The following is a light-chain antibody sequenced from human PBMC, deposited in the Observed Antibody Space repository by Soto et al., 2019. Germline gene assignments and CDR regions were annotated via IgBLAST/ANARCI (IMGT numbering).Light chain of an antibody. CDR3: QQDGSTPLT. Sequence: EIVLTQSPGTLYLSPGERATLSCRASQNVGSTYFAWYQQKPGQAPRLLIYGASSRATGIPDRFSGSGSGPDFTLTISRLVPEDFAVYYCQQDGSTPLTFGPWTKVDIK. V-gene: IGKV3-20*01. CDR2: GAS. CDR1: QNVGSTY. J-gene: IGKJ3*01.